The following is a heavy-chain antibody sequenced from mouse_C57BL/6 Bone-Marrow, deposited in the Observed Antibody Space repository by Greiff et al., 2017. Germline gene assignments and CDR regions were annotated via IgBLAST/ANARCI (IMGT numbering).Heavy chain of an antibody. CDR2: IGPGSGST. CDR1: GYTFTDYY. J-gene: IGHJ1*03. CDR3: ARWDEPSYYGSDWYFDV. V-gene: IGHV1-77*01. D-gene: IGHD1-1*01. Sequence: QVQLQQSGAELVKPGASVKISCKASGYTFTDYYINWVKQRPGQGLEWIGKIGPGSGSTYYNEKFKGKATLTADKSSSTAYMQLSSLTSEDSAVYFCARWDEPSYYGSDWYFDVWGTGTTVTVSS.